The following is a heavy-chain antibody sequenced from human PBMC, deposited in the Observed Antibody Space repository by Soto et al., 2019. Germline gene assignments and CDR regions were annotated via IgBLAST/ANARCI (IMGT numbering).Heavy chain of an antibody. D-gene: IGHD5-12*01. V-gene: IGHV3-20*04. CDR3: ARDRLTYYFDY. CDR1: GFTFDDYD. CDR2: INWNGGGT. Sequence: AGGSLRLSCAASGFTFDDYDMSWVRQVPGRGLEWVSAINWNGGGTNYADSVKGRFTISRDNAKNSLYLRLNSLRAEDTALYYCARDRLTYYFDYWGQGTLVTVSS. J-gene: IGHJ4*02.